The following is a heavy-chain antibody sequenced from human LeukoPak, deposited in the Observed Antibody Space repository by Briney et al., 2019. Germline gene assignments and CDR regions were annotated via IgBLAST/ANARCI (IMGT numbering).Heavy chain of an antibody. J-gene: IGHJ6*03. Sequence: SETLSLTCTVSGGSISSYYWSWIRQPPGKGLEWIGYIYYSGSTNYNPSLKCRVTISVDTSKNQFSLKLSSVTAADTAVYYCARAPRTPRYCSSTSCYHGGYYYYYYMDVWGKGTTVTVSS. CDR3: ARAPRTPRYCSSTSCYHGGYYYYYYMDV. CDR2: IYYSGST. CDR1: GGSISSYY. D-gene: IGHD2-2*01. V-gene: IGHV4-59*01.